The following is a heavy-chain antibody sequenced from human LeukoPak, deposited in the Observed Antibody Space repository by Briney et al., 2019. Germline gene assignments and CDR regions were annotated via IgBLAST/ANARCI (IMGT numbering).Heavy chain of an antibody. J-gene: IGHJ6*03. D-gene: IGHD3-22*01. CDR1: GGSFSGYY. V-gene: IGHV4-34*01. CDR3: ARTVIVVVTPINYYYYYMDV. CDR2: INHSGST. Sequence: SETLSLTCVVYGGSFSGYYWSWIRQPPGKGLEWIGEINHSGSTNYNPSLKSRVTISVDTSKNQFSLKLSSVTAADTAVYYCARTVIVVVTPINYYYYYMDVWGKGTTVTVSS.